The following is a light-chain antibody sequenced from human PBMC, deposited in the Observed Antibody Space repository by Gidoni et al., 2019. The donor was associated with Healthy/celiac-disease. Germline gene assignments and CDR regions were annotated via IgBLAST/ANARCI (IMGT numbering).Light chain of an antibody. V-gene: IGKV1-5*03. CDR3: QQYNSYSGYT. J-gene: IGKJ2*01. Sequence: DIQMTQSPSTLSASVGDRVTITCRASQSISSWLAWYQQKPGQAPKLLIYKASSLESGVPSRFSGSGSGTEFTITISSLQPDDFGTYYCQQYNSYSGYTFGQGTKLEIK. CDR1: QSISSW. CDR2: KAS.